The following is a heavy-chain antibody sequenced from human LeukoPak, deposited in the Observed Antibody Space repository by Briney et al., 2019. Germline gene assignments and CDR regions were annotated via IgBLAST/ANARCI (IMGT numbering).Heavy chain of an antibody. CDR1: GYTFTNYY. CDR2: INPGGDNT. V-gene: IGHV1-46*01. CDR3: ARGFYDASDFEYFQH. Sequence: ASVKVSCKASGYTFTNYYIHWVRQAPGQGLEWMGLINPGGDNTDYAQNFQGRVTMTRDTSISTAYMELSRLKSDDTAVYYCARGFYDASDFEYFQHWGQGTLVTVSS. J-gene: IGHJ1*01. D-gene: IGHD3-22*01.